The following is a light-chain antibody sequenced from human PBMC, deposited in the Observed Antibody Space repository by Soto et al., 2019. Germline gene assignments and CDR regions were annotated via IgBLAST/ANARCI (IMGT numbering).Light chain of an antibody. CDR1: QSVGSTY. V-gene: IGKV3-20*01. CDR3: QQYGISPPNT. Sequence: EIVLTQSPGTLSLSPGERATLSCSDSQSVGSTYLAWYQQKPGQAPRLLIYAASRRATGVPERFSGSGSGTDVTLPISRLEPEDFAVYYCQQYGISPPNTFGQGTRLEIK. J-gene: IGKJ5*01. CDR2: AAS.